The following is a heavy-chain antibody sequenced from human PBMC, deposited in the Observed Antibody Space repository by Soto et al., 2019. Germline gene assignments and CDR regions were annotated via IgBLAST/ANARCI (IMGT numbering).Heavy chain of an antibody. Sequence: QVQLQESGPGLVKPSQTLSLTCTGSGGSISDGAYYWSWIRQPPGKGLEWIGHIYNSGNTYNNPSLRSRLTISLGTSKSQCALNLNSVTAADTAVYYCASGLSGDKVDQWGQGTLVTVSS. CDR1: GGSISDGAYY. CDR2: IYNSGNT. J-gene: IGHJ4*02. V-gene: IGHV4-30-4*01. CDR3: ASGLSGDKVDQ. D-gene: IGHD2-21*01.